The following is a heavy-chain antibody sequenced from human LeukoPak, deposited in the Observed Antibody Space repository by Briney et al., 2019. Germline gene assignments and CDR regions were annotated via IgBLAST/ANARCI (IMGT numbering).Heavy chain of an antibody. J-gene: IGHJ6*03. CDR1: GGSISTNNYF. CDR2: IYYTGST. V-gene: IGHV4-39*07. D-gene: IGHD2-15*01. CDR3: ARVDSSYYMDV. Sequence: SETLSLTCTVSGGSISTNNYFWGWIRQPPGKGLEWIGSIYYTGSTYYNPSFKSRVIISVDTSKTQFSLKVSSVTAADTAVYYCARVDSSYYMDVWGKGTTVTVSS.